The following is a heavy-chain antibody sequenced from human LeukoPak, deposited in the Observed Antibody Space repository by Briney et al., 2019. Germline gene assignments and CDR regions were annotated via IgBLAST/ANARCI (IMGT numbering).Heavy chain of an antibody. D-gene: IGHD1-26*01. CDR2: ISSTGRTI. V-gene: IGHV3-11*01. J-gene: IGHJ4*02. CDR1: GFTFPDYY. CDR3: ARVGPTTEFDY. Sequence: GGSLRLSCAASGFTFPDYYMTWIRQAPGKGLEWVSYISSTGRTIYYADSLKGRFTISRNNAKHPLFLLMNSLRAEDTAVYYCARVGPTTEFDYWGQGTLVTVSS.